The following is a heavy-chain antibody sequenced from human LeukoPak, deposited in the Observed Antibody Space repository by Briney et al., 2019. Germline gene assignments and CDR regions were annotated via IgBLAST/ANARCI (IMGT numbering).Heavy chain of an antibody. J-gene: IGHJ4*02. CDR3: ARERGDRLKPNDY. CDR1: GGSFSGYY. V-gene: IGHV4-34*01. Sequence: PSETLSLTCAVYGGSFSGYYWSWIRQPPGKGLEWIGEINHSGSTNYNPSLKSRVTISVDTSKNQSSLKLSSVTAADTAVYYCARERGDRLKPNDYWAQGTLVTVSS. CDR2: INHSGST. D-gene: IGHD3-10*01.